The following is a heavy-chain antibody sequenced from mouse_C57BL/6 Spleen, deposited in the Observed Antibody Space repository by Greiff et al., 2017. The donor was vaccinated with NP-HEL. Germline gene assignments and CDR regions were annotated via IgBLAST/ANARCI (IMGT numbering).Heavy chain of an antibody. CDR3: ARRYGSSYWYFDY. V-gene: IGHV5-17*01. D-gene: IGHD1-1*01. J-gene: IGHJ2*01. Sequence: EVKLMESGGCLVKPGGSLKLSCAASGFTFSDYGMHWVRQAPEKGLEWVAYISSGSSTIYYADTVKGRFTISRDNAKNTLFLQMTSLRSEDTAMYYCARRYGSSYWYFDYWGQGTTLTVSS. CDR1: GFTFSDYG. CDR2: ISSGSSTI.